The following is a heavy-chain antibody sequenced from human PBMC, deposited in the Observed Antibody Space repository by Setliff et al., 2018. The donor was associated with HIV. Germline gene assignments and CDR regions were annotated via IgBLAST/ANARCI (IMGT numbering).Heavy chain of an antibody. D-gene: IGHD6-19*01. J-gene: IGHJ3*02. Sequence: GASVKVSCKASGHSFARYGLSWVRQAPGQGLEWMGWISGFNGNTKYAQSFQDRVAMTTETATSTAYIEMRSLRSDDTAVYFCARVPYRSAWCSGGQDAFDIWGQGTMVTVSS. CDR1: GHSFARYG. CDR2: ISGFNGNT. V-gene: IGHV1-18*01. CDR3: ARVPYRSAWCSGGQDAFDI.